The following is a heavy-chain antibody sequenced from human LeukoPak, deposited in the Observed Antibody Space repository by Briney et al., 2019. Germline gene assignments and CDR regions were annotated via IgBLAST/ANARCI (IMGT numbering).Heavy chain of an antibody. CDR1: GYTFTSYA. D-gene: IGHD4-17*01. V-gene: IGHV1-3*01. Sequence: ASVKVSCKASGYTFTSYAMHWVRQAPGQRLEWMGWINAGNGNTKYSQKFQGRVTITRDTSACTAYMELSSLRSEDTAVYYCARALDYGGSYYYGMDVWGQGTTVTVSS. CDR2: INAGNGNT. CDR3: ARALDYGGSYYYGMDV. J-gene: IGHJ6*02.